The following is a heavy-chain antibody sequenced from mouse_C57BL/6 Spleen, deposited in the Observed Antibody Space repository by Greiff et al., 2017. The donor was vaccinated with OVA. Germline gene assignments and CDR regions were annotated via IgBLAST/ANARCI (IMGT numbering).Heavy chain of an antibody. CDR1: GYSFTDYN. Sequence: EVKLQQSGPELVKPGASVKISCKASGYSFTDYNMNWVKQSNGKSLEWIGVINPNYGTTSYNQKFKGKATLTVDQSSSTAYMQLNSLTSEDSAVYYCARGYYYGSSYEEGAMDYWGQGTSVTVSS. CDR3: ARGYYYGSSYEEGAMDY. V-gene: IGHV1-39*01. J-gene: IGHJ4*01. CDR2: INPNYGTT. D-gene: IGHD1-1*01.